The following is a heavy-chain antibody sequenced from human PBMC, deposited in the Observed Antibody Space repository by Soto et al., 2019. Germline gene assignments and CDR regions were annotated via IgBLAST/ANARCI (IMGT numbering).Heavy chain of an antibody. J-gene: IGHJ3*02. CDR3: AREGKEDAFDI. CDR1: GFTFSSYG. CDR2: ISYDGSNK. V-gene: IGHV3-30*03. Sequence: GGSLRLSCAASGFTFSSYGMHWVRQAPGKGLEWVAVISYDGSNKYYADSVKGRFTISRDNSKNTLYLQMNSLRAEDTAVYYCAREGKEDAFDIWGQGTMVTVSS.